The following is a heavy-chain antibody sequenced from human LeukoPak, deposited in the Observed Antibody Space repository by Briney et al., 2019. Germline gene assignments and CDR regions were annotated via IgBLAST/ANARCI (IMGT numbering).Heavy chain of an antibody. CDR1: GFTVSSNY. V-gene: IGHV3-66*01. J-gene: IGHJ4*02. CDR2: IYSGGST. D-gene: IGHD5-18*01. Sequence: GGSLRLSCAASGFTVSSNYMSWVRQAPGKGLEWVSVIYSGGSTYYADSVKGRFTISRDNSKNTLYLQMNSLRAEDTAVYYCARDRKIQAPPTFDCWSQGTLVTVSS. CDR3: ARDRKIQAPPTFDC.